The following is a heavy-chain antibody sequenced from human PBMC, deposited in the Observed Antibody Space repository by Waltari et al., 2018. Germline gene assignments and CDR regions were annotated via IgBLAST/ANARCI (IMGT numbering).Heavy chain of an antibody. CDR3: ARGIWQQLAHFDS. CDR1: GTSVTTTNYF. Sequence: QLHLQLSGPGLVKPSETLSLTCAVSGTSVTTTNYFWGWIRQPPGKGLGWIGRIYFTGCTDYNPSLKSRVTISIDTSTNQFSLNLRSVTAADTAVYYCARGIWQQLAHFDSWGQGTLVTVSS. CDR2: IYFTGCT. J-gene: IGHJ4*02. V-gene: IGHV4-39*01. D-gene: IGHD6-13*01.